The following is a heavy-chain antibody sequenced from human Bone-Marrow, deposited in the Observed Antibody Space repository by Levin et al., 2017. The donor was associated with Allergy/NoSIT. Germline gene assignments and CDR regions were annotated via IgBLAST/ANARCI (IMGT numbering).Heavy chain of an antibody. J-gene: IGHJ4*02. CDR1: GFTFSSYE. CDR2: ISSSGSTI. CDR3: ARRPYGDYDY. D-gene: IGHD4-17*01. V-gene: IGHV3-48*03. Sequence: QPGGSLRLSCAASGFTFSSYEMNWVRQAPGKGLEWVSYISSSGSTIYYADSVKGRFTISRDNAKNSLYLQMNSLRAEDTAVYYCARRPYGDYDYWGQGTLVTVSS.